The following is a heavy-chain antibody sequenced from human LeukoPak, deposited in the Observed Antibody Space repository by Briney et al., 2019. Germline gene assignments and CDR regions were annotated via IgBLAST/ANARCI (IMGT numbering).Heavy chain of an antibody. J-gene: IGHJ4*02. CDR3: AKDRGNFYDYVWGSYRYFILLDY. CDR1: GFTFSSYA. V-gene: IGHV3-30-3*01. Sequence: GRSLRLSCAASGFTFSSYAMHWVRQAPGKGLEWVAVISYDGSNKYYADSVKGRFTISRDNSKNTLYLQMNSLRAEDTAVYYCAKDRGNFYDYVWGSYRYFILLDYWGQGTLVTVSS. CDR2: ISYDGSNK. D-gene: IGHD3-16*02.